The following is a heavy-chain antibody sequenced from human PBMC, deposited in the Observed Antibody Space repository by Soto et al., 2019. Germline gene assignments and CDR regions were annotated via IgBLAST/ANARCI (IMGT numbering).Heavy chain of an antibody. CDR1: GFTFSTYD. J-gene: IGHJ4*02. CDR3: ARDRDGDEDFDS. CDR2: ISGTSPTT. Sequence: QTGVSLRLSCAASGFTFSTYDMNWFRQAPGKGLEWISFISGTSPTTSYADSVRGRFTISRDDARNSLYLQMNSLRDDDTAVYYCARDRDGDEDFDSWGQGTLVTVSS. D-gene: IGHD2-15*01. V-gene: IGHV3-48*02.